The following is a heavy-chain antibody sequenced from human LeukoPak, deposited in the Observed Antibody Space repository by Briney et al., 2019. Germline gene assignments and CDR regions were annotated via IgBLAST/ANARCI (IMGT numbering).Heavy chain of an antibody. CDR3: ARPGYCSGGSCYSGGVDYYYGMDV. CDR2: IYPGDSDT. J-gene: IGHJ6*02. D-gene: IGHD2-15*01. Sequence: GESLKISCKGSGYSFTSDWIGWLRQMPGKGLEWMGIIYPGDSDTRYSPSFQGQVTISADKSISTAYLQWSSLKASDTAMYYCARPGYCSGGSCYSGGVDYYYGMDVWGQGTTVTVSS. CDR1: GYSFTSDW. V-gene: IGHV5-51*01.